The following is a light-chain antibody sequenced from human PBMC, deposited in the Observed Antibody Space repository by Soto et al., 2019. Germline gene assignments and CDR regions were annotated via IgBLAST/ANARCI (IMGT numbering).Light chain of an antibody. CDR2: DVT. J-gene: IGLJ2*01. Sequence: QSALAQPASVSGSPGQSITISCTGTSSDVGAYNYVSWYHQHHPGKAPEHIIYDVTDRPSGVSTRFSGSKSGNTASLTISGLQAEDEGDYYCSSYTTIKTVIFGGGTKVTVL. CDR3: SSYTTIKTVI. V-gene: IGLV2-14*01. CDR1: SSDVGAYNY.